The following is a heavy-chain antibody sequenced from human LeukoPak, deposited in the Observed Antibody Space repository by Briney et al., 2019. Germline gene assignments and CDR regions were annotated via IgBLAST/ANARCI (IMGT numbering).Heavy chain of an antibody. V-gene: IGHV3-7*05. Sequence: GGSLRLSCVASGFTFRNYWMTWVRQAPGKGLEWVANIHKDGSEKYFVASVRGRFTISRDNAKDSLYLQMSSLRAEDTDVYYCVRGSSGTVVRGVAWAWFDPWGQGTLVTVSS. CDR3: VRGSSGTVVRGVAWAWFDP. D-gene: IGHD3-10*01. CDR1: GFTFRNYW. CDR2: IHKDGSEK. J-gene: IGHJ5*02.